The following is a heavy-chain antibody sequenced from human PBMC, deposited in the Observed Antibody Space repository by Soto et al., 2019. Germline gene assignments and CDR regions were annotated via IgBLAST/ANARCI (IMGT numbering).Heavy chain of an antibody. Sequence: SVKVSCKASGYTFTRYGISLLRQAPGQGLELMGWISAYNGNTNYAQKLQGRVTMTTDTSTSTAYMELRSLRSDDTAVYYCARGLRFGELLYPSTWFDPWGQGTLVTVSS. CDR2: ISAYNGNT. D-gene: IGHD3-10*01. V-gene: IGHV1-18*04. CDR1: GYTFTRYG. CDR3: ARGLRFGELLYPSTWFDP. J-gene: IGHJ5*02.